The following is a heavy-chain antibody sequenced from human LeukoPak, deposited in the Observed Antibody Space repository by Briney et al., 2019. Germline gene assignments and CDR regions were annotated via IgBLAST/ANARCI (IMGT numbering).Heavy chain of an antibody. V-gene: IGHV3-66*01. CDR2: IYSGGST. J-gene: IGHJ4*02. D-gene: IGHD3-10*01. CDR3: AKVLVGCYASGVEGFDY. CDR1: GFTVSSNY. Sequence: GGSLRLSCAASGFTVSSNYMSWVRQAPGKGLEWVSVIYSGGSTYYADSVKGRFTISRDNSKNTLYLQMNSLRVEDTAVYYCAKVLVGCYASGVEGFDYWGQGTLVTVSS.